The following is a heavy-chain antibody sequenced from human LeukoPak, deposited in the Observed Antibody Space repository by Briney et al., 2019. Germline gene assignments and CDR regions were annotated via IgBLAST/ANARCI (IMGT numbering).Heavy chain of an antibody. CDR1: GFTFSSYW. Sequence: PGGSLRLSCAASGFTFSSYWMHWVRQTPGKGLVWVSRINSDGSTTSYADSVKGRLTISRDNIKNTLYLQMNSLTAEDTAVYYCTRGDYSFDYWGQGTLVTVSS. J-gene: IGHJ4*02. CDR3: TRGDYSFDY. CDR2: INSDGSTT. V-gene: IGHV3-74*01. D-gene: IGHD2-21*01.